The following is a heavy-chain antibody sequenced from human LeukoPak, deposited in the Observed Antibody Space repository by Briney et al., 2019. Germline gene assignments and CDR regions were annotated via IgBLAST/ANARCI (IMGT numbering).Heavy chain of an antibody. Sequence: GGSLTLSCSASGFTFSSYGMHWLRQAPGKELEWVAFIRYDGSNKYYADSVKGRFTISRDNSKNTLYLQMNSLRAEDTALYYCGGGFYFDHWGQGTLVTVSS. CDR3: GGGFYFDH. CDR2: IRYDGSNK. D-gene: IGHD3-10*01. V-gene: IGHV3-30*02. CDR1: GFTFSSYG. J-gene: IGHJ4*02.